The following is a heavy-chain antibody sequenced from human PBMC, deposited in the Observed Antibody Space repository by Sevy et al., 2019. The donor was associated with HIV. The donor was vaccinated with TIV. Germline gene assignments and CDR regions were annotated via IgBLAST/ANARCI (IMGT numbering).Heavy chain of an antibody. CDR1: GYSFTSYW. V-gene: IGHV5-51*01. CDR3: AKGARGTLPAYYYYGMDV. J-gene: IGHJ6*02. CDR2: IYPGDSDT. Sequence: GESLKISCKCSGYSFTSYWIVWVRQMPGRGLGWMGIIYPGDSDTIYSPSFKGQVTISVDKSSSTANLQWSRLKASDTAIYYCAKGARGTLPAYYYYGMDVWGQGTTVTVSS.